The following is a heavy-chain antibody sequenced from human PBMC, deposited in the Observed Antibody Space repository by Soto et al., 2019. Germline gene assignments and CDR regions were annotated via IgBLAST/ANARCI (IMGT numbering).Heavy chain of an antibody. CDR1: GFTFSSYA. CDR2: ISGSGGST. CDR3: AKGTYDILTGYTFDY. D-gene: IGHD3-9*01. V-gene: IGHV3-23*01. J-gene: IGHJ4*02. Sequence: GGSLRLSCAASGFTFSSYAMSWVRQAPGKGLEWVSAISGSGGSTYYADSVKGRFTISRDNSKNTLYLQMNSLRAEDTAVYYCAKGTYDILTGYTFDYWGQGTLVTVSS.